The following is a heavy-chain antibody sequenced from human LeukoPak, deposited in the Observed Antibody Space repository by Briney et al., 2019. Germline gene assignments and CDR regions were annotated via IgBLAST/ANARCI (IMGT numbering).Heavy chain of an antibody. V-gene: IGHV4-31*03. CDR3: ARGFSPSVLGRGWFDP. CDR2: IYYSGST. Sequence: PSQTLSLTCTVSGGSISSGGYYWSWIRHHPGKGLEWIGYIYYSGSTYYNPSIKSRVTISVDTPKNQFSLKLSSVTAADTAVYYCARGFSPSVLGRGWFDPWGQGTLVTVSS. J-gene: IGHJ5*02. D-gene: IGHD1-14*01. CDR1: GGSISSGGYY.